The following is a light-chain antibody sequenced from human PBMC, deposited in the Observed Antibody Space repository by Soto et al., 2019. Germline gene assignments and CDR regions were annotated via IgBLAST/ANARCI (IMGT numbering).Light chain of an antibody. Sequence: QPVLTQPPSVSGAPGPRVTISCTTSSSNIGAGYNLHWYQQLPGTAPKLLIYGNSNRPSGVHDRFSGSKSGTSASLDIFVLQAEDEVYYYCQSCDSILGVVFGGGTKLIVL. CDR2: GNS. V-gene: IGLV1-40*01. CDR3: QSCDSILGVV. J-gene: IGLJ2*01. CDR1: SSNIGAGYN.